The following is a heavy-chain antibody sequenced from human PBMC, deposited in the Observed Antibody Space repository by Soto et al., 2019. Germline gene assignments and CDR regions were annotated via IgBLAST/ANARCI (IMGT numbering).Heavy chain of an antibody. J-gene: IGHJ5*02. CDR1: GGTFSSYA. V-gene: IGHV1-18*01. D-gene: IGHD2-2*01. Sequence: ASVKVSCKASGGTFSSYAISWVRQAPGQGLEWMGWISAYNGNTNYAQKLQGRVTMTTDTSTSTAYMELRSLRSDDTAVYYCARDGDIVVVPALNWFDHWGQGTLVTVSS. CDR2: ISAYNGNT. CDR3: ARDGDIVVVPALNWFDH.